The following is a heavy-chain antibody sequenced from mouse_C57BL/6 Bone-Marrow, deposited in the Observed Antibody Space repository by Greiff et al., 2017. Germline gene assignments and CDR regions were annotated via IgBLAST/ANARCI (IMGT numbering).Heavy chain of an antibody. V-gene: IGHV14-2*01. CDR3: ARGTTVVATGDYFDD. CDR1: CFNIKDYY. D-gene: IGHD1-1*01. Sequence: EVQLQQSGAELVKPGASVKLSCTASCFNIKDYYMHWVKQRTEQGLEWIGRIDPEDGETNYAPKFQGKATITADTSYNTAYLQLSSLTSEDTAVEYCARGTTVVATGDYFDDWGQGTTLTVSS. CDR2: IDPEDGET. J-gene: IGHJ2*01.